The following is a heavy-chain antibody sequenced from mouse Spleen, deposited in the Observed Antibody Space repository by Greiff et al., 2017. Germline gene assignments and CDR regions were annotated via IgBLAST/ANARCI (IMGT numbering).Heavy chain of an antibody. Sequence: EVKVVESGGGLVKPGGSLKLSCAASGFTFSDYGMHWVRQAPEKGLEWVAYISSGSSTIYYADTVKGRFTISRDNAKNTLFLQMTSLRSEDTAMYYCARDGSSYRVWYFDVWGTGTTVTVSS. J-gene: IGHJ1*03. V-gene: IGHV5-17*01. CDR3: ARDGSSYRVWYFDV. D-gene: IGHD1-1*01. CDR1: GFTFSDYG. CDR2: ISSGSSTI.